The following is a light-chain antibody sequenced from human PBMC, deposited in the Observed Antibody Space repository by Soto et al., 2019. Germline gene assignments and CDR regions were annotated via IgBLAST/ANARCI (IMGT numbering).Light chain of an antibody. CDR2: EGN. Sequence: QSALTQPASVSGSPGQSITISCTGTSSDVGSYKLVSWYQQHPGKAPKLIIYEGNKRPSGLCNRFSGSKSGNTASLTISGLQAEDEADYYCCSYAGSRTWVFGGGTKLTVL. CDR3: CSYAGSRTWV. CDR1: SSDVGSYKL. J-gene: IGLJ2*01. V-gene: IGLV2-23*01.